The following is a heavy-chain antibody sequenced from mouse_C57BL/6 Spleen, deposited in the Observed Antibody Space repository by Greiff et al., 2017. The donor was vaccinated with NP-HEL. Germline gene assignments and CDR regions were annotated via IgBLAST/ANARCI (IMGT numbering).Heavy chain of an antibody. Sequence: EVQLQESGPGLVKPSQSLSLTCSVTGYSITSGYYWNWIRQFPGNKLEWMGYISYDGSNNYNPSLKNRISITRDTSKNQFFLKLNSVTTEDTATYYCAREEIHDGRGYFDVWGTGTTVTVSS. V-gene: IGHV3-6*01. CDR2: ISYDGSN. CDR1: GYSITSGYY. J-gene: IGHJ1*03. CDR3: AREEIHDGRGYFDV. D-gene: IGHD2-3*01.